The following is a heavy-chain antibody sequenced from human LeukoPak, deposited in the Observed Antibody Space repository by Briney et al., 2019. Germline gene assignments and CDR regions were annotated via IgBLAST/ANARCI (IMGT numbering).Heavy chain of an antibody. D-gene: IGHD5-18*01. V-gene: IGHV3-23*01. CDR1: GFTFSSSA. CDR3: ATRVDTYFDY. CDR2: ISDNGYDT. J-gene: IGHJ4*02. Sequence: GGSLRLSCAASGFTFSSSAMTWVRQAPGKGLEWVSAISDNGYDTFYADSVKGRFTISRDNSKNAVYLQMNSLRAEDTAIYYCATRVDTYFDYWGQGTLVTVSS.